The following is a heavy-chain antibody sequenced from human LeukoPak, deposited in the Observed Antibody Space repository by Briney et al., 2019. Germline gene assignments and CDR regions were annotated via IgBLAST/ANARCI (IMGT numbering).Heavy chain of an antibody. CDR3: ARTVFDLRSITMVRGESGYYYMDV. Sequence: GGSLRLSCTASGFTFGDYAMSWVRQAPGKGLEWVSSISSSSSYIYYADSVKGRFTISRDNAKNSLYLQMNSLRAEDTAVYYCARTVFDLRSITMVRGESGYYYMDVWGKGTTVTISS. J-gene: IGHJ6*03. CDR2: ISSSSSYI. D-gene: IGHD3-10*01. CDR1: GFTFGDYA. V-gene: IGHV3-21*01.